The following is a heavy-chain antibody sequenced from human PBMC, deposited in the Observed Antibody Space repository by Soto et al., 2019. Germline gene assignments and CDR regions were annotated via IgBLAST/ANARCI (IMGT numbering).Heavy chain of an antibody. V-gene: IGHV3-48*04. CDR2: ISSSSSTI. D-gene: IGHD7-27*01. J-gene: IGHJ4*02. CDR3: ASAPSALGLDY. CDR1: GFTFSSYS. Sequence: GGSLRLSCAASGFTFSSYSMNWVRQAPGKGLEWVSYISSSSSTIYYADSVKGRFTISRDNAKNSLYLQMNSLRAEDTALYYCASAPSALGLDYWGQGTLVTVSS.